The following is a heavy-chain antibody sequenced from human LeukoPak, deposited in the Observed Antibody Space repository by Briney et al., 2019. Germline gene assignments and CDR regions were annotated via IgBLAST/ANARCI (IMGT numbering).Heavy chain of an antibody. D-gene: IGHD3-10*01. CDR3: ASIGGFGELLEREY. V-gene: IGHV3-53*01. Sequence: GGSLRLSCAASGFTVSSNYMSWVRQAPGKGLEWVSVIYSGGSTYYADSVKGRFTISRDNSKNTLYLQMNSLRAEDTAVYYCASIGGFGELLEREYWGQGTLVTVSS. CDR2: IYSGGST. J-gene: IGHJ4*02. CDR1: GFTVSSNY.